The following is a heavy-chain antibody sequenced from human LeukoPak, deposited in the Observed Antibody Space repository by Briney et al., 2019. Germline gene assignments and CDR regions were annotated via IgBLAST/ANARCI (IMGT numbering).Heavy chain of an antibody. CDR1: GYTFTGYY. V-gene: IGHV1-2*02. J-gene: IGHJ4*02. CDR3: ARVSPETVTGFDY. Sequence: ASVKVSCKASGYTFTGYYMHWVRQAPGQGLEWMGWINPNSGGTNYAQKFQGRVTMTRDTSISTAYMELSRLRSDDTAVYYCARVSPETVTGFDYWGQGTLVTVSS. D-gene: IGHD4-17*01. CDR2: INPNSGGT.